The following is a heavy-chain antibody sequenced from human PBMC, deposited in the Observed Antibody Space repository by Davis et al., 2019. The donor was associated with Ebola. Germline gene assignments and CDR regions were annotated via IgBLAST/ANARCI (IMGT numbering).Heavy chain of an antibody. CDR1: GFTFSSYG. CDR2: ISYDGSNK. Sequence: GESLKISCAASGFTFSSYGMPWVRQAPGKGLEWVAVISYDGSNKYYADSVRGRFSISRDNSKNMLYLQIDSLRAEDTAVYYCVKDMIDEGLSSPHPDFQHWGQGTLVTVSS. D-gene: IGHD3-22*01. J-gene: IGHJ1*01. CDR3: VKDMIDEGLSSPHPDFQH. V-gene: IGHV3-30*18.